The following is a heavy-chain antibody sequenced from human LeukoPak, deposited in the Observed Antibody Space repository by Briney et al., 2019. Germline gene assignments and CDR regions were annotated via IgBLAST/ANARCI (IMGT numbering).Heavy chain of an antibody. J-gene: IGHJ3*01. CDR3: ARIKAHSYGSDAFDL. Sequence: PGGSVTLSCTASGFTFSFYDIHCVRHFAGKGLECVLTIGTADDTHYPDSLKGRFTISRENAKNSLYLQMNSLRAGDTAVYYCARIKAHSYGSDAFDLWGQGTMVTVSS. V-gene: IGHV3-13*01. CDR1: GFTFSFYD. CDR2: IGTADDT. D-gene: IGHD5-18*01.